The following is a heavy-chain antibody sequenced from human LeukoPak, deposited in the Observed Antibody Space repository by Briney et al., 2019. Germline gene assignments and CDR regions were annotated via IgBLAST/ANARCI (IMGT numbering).Heavy chain of an antibody. CDR1: GFTFSSYW. Sequence: GGSLRLSCAASGFTFSSYWMSWVRQAPGKGLEWVANIKQDGSEKYYVDSVKGRFTISGDNAKNSLYLQTNSLRAGDTAVYYCASLLWFGERDFDYWGQGTLVTVSS. J-gene: IGHJ4*02. CDR2: IKQDGSEK. D-gene: IGHD3-10*01. V-gene: IGHV3-7*01. CDR3: ASLLWFGERDFDY.